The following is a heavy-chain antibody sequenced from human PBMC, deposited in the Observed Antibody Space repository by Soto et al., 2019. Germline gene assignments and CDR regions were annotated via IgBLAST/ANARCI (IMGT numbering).Heavy chain of an antibody. V-gene: IGHV3-30*18. CDR2: ISHDENIE. J-gene: IGHJ6*02. Sequence: QVQLVESGGTVIQPGRSLRLSCAASGFTFSNFGMHWVRQAPGTGLEWVAVISHDENIEAYTDSVKGRFSISRDNSKNTLYLQRNRLKPEDTAVYYSANLPRSGWHHYYYGIDTLGQWTTVTVSS. D-gene: IGHD6-19*01. CDR3: ANLPRSGWHHYYYGIDT. CDR1: GFTFSNFG.